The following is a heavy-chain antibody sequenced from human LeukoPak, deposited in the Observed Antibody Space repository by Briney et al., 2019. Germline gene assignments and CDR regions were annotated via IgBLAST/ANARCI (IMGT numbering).Heavy chain of an antibody. Sequence: ASVKVSCKASGYTFTSYDINWVRQATGQGLEWMGWMNPNSGNTGYSQKFQSRVTMTRKTSISTAYMELSSLRSEDTAVYYCARALAVADFEGYWGQGTLVTVSS. CDR3: ARALAVADFEGY. D-gene: IGHD6-19*01. J-gene: IGHJ4*02. CDR2: MNPNSGNT. V-gene: IGHV1-8*01. CDR1: GYTFTSYD.